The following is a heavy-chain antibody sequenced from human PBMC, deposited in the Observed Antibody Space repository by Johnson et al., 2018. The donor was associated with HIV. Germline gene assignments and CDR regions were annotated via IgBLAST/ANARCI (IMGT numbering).Heavy chain of an antibody. D-gene: IGHD5-12*01. V-gene: IGHV3-30*02. CDR2: IRYDGSNK. CDR3: AKDQMKRLPVDWAFDI. Sequence: QLVESGGGVVQPGGSLRLSCAASGFTFSSYGMHWVRQAPGKGLEWVAFIRYDGSNKYYADSVKGRFTISRDNRKNTLYMQMNSLRAEDTAVYYCAKDQMKRLPVDWAFDIWGQGTMVTVSS. CDR1: GFTFSSYG. J-gene: IGHJ3*02.